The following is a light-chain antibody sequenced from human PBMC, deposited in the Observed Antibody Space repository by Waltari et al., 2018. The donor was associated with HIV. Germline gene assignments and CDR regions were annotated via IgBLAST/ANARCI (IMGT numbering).Light chain of an antibody. J-gene: IGLJ2*01. V-gene: IGLV1-44*01. CDR3: ASWDDSLNGVI. Sequence: QSVLTQPPSASGTPGQRVTISCSGSGPNIGTRPVNWYQQLEGSAPKLLIYRSDLRPSGVPDRFSGSKSATSASLAISGLQSEDEATYYCASWDDSLNGVIFGGGTELTVL. CDR2: RSD. CDR1: GPNIGTRP.